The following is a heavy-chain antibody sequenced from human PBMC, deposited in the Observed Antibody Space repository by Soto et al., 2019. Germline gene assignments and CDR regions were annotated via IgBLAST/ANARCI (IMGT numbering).Heavy chain of an antibody. J-gene: IGHJ6*02. Sequence: QMQLVQSGAEVKRPGASVRVSCKSSGYTFTSFYIHWVRQAPGQGLEWMGIINPSSGITNFAQSFEGIVTMTRDMSTTTHYMELSSLEADDTAVYYCASRPAFSSSWYGIPPDPSHGMDVWGQGTTVTVS. D-gene: IGHD6-13*01. V-gene: IGHV1-46*01. CDR1: GYTFTSFY. CDR2: INPSSGIT. CDR3: ASRPAFSSSWYGIPPDPSHGMDV.